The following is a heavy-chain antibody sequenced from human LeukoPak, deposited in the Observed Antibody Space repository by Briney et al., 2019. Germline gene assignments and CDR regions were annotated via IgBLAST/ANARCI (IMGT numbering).Heavy chain of an antibody. CDR2: IYSSGSN. Sequence: SETLSLTCTVSGASVSGSPYYWGWIRQPPGKGLEWIGSIYSSGSNYSNASLQGRVTISIETSKNQISLRLNSVTAADTAIYYCAKSGGYGLIDYWGQGTLVTVSS. V-gene: IGHV4-39*01. D-gene: IGHD1-26*01. CDR1: GASVSGSPYY. J-gene: IGHJ4*02. CDR3: AKSGGYGLIDY.